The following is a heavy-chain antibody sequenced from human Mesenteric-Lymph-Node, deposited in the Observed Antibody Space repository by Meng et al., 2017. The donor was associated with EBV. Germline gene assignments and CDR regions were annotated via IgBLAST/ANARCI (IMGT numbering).Heavy chain of an antibody. CDR3: SRDSIYQGRDS. CDR1: GYTFTSYD. V-gene: IGHV1-8*01. CDR2: MNPDNGNT. D-gene: IGHD2-2*01. J-gene: IGHJ4*02. Sequence: QVQGGEVGAEVKKPGASVKVSCKASGYTFTSYDINWVRQATGQGLEWIGWMNPDNGNTASAEKFQGRVTMTRNTSTNTAYMELNSLTSEDTAVYYCSRDSIYQGRDSWGQGTLVTVSS.